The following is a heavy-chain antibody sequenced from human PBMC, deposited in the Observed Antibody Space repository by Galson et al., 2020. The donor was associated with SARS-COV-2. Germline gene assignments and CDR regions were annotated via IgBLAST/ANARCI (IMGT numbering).Heavy chain of an antibody. D-gene: IGHD1-1*01. CDR2: IDWDGAK. J-gene: IGHJ4*02. CDR3: ARTWITGTTSRTFDY. CDR1: GFSLSTSGMC. V-gene: IGHV2-70*11. Sequence: SGPTLVKPTQTLTLTCTFSGFSLSTSGMCVSWIRQPPGKALEWLARIDWDGAKHYNTSLKTRFTISKDTSQNRVVLTMTNMDPVDTATYYCARTWITGTTSRTFDYWGPGTLVTVSS.